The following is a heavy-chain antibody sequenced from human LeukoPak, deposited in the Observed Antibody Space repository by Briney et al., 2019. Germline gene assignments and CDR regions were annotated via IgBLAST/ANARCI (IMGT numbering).Heavy chain of an antibody. V-gene: IGHV4-4*07. CDR1: GGSISSYY. CDR2: IFTGGSA. D-gene: IGHD3-22*01. CDR3: ARVDYDSSGHFDY. J-gene: IGHJ4*02. Sequence: SETLSLTCTVSGGSISSYYWSWIRQPAGEGLEWIGRIFTGGSANYNPSLKSRVTMSVDTSKNQISLNLSSVTAADTAVYYCARVDYDSSGHFDYWGQGTLVTVSS.